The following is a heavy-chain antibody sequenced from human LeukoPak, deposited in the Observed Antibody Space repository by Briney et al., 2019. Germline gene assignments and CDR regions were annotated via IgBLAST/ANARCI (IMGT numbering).Heavy chain of an antibody. CDR1: GGSISSYY. Sequence: SETPSLTCTVSGGSISSYYWSWIRQPPGKGLEWIGRLYTSGSTKYNYNPSLKSRVTMSVDTSKNQFSLNLTSVTAADTAVYYCARDPNSALWGQGTLVTVSS. CDR3: ARDPNSAL. D-gene: IGHD2-21*01. CDR2: LYTSGST. J-gene: IGHJ4*02. V-gene: IGHV4-4*07.